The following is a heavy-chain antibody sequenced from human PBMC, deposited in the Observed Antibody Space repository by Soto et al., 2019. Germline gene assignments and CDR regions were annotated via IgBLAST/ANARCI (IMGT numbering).Heavy chain of an antibody. D-gene: IGHD6-13*01. Sequence: GGSLRLSCEGSGFTFTNYAMSWVRQAPGKGLEWVSGISGSGISTYYADSVKGRFTISRDISKNTLYLQMNSLRAEDTAVYYCAKDKNIGAAGTVDYWGQGTLVTVSS. V-gene: IGHV3-23*01. J-gene: IGHJ4*02. CDR1: GFTFTNYA. CDR3: AKDKNIGAAGTVDY. CDR2: ISGSGIST.